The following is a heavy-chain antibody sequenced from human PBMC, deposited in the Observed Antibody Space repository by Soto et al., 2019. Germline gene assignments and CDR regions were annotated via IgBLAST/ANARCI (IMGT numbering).Heavy chain of an antibody. Sequence: QAQLVQSGAEVKKPGASVKVSCRASGYTFTSYDINWVRQAPGQGLEWMGWMNPSNGNTGYAQKFQGRVTMTRDTSIRTAYMDLSSLRSEDTAVYYCAGGPAEGEGATYYWGQGTLVTVSS. CDR2: MNPSNGNT. V-gene: IGHV1-8*01. D-gene: IGHD1-26*01. J-gene: IGHJ4*02. CDR1: GYTFTSYD. CDR3: AGGPAEGEGATYY.